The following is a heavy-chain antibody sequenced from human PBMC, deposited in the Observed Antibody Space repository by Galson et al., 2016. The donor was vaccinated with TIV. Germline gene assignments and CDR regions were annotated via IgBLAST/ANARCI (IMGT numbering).Heavy chain of an antibody. CDR1: GFTFSAPT. V-gene: IGHV3-73*01. CDR2: VRTKPNNYAT. D-gene: IGHD2-15*01. CDR3: TKSEDFVVFHH. J-gene: IGHJ4*02. Sequence: SLRLSCAASGFTFSAPTMHWVRQASGKGLEWVARVRTKPNNYATAYAASVEGRFTISRDDSKNTAYLQMNSLITEDTAVYYCTKSEDFVVFHHWGQGALVAVSS.